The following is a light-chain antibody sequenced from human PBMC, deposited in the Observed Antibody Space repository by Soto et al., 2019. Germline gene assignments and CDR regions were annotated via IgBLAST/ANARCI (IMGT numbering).Light chain of an antibody. CDR3: QQSYTTPFT. V-gene: IGKV1-39*01. CDR1: QTVSNY. CDR2: AAS. J-gene: IGKJ3*01. Sequence: DLQMTQSPSSLSASVGDRVTITCRASQTVSNYLNWYQLKPGKAPKLLILAASTLQSGVPSRFSGSGSGTDFALTISSLQPEDFATYYCQQSYTTPFTFGPGTKVDIK.